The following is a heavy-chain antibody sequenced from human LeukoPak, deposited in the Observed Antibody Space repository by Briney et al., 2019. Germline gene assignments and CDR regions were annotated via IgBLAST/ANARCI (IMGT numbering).Heavy chain of an antibody. Sequence: GRSLRLSCAASGFTFSSYDMHWVRQAPGKGLEWVAVISHDGNDRYYADSVKGRFTVSRDHSKSTLYLQMNSLRAEDTAVYYCAKVMEDSAGYYGNYYYYGMDVWSQGTTVTVSS. V-gene: IGHV3-30*18. J-gene: IGHJ6*02. CDR2: ISHDGNDR. CDR1: GFTFSSYD. CDR3: AKVMEDSAGYYGNYYYYGMDV. D-gene: IGHD3-22*01.